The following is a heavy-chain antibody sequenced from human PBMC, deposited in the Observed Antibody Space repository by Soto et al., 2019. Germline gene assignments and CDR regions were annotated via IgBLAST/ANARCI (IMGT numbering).Heavy chain of an antibody. CDR1: GFTFSSYS. Sequence: GGSLRLSCAASGFTFSSYSMKWVRQAPGKGLEWVSSISSSSSYIYYADSVKGRFTISRDNAKNSLYLQMNSLRAEDTAVYYCAREIPEIVVVPGVFDYWGQGTLVTVSS. V-gene: IGHV3-21*01. CDR3: AREIPEIVVVPGVFDY. J-gene: IGHJ4*02. CDR2: ISSSSSYI. D-gene: IGHD2-2*01.